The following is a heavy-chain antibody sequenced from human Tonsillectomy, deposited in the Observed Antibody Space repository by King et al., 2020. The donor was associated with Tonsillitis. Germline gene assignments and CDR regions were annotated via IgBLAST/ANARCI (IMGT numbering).Heavy chain of an antibody. D-gene: IGHD6-13*01. V-gene: IGHV3-33*08. CDR1: GFTFSSYG. CDR2: IWYDGSNK. Sequence: VQLVESGGGVVQPGRSLRLSCAASGFTFSSYGMHWVRQAPGKGLEWVAVIWYDGSNKYYADSGKGRFTISRDNSKNTLYLQMNSLRAEDTAVYYCARDHSPRIAAAFYFVYWGQGTLVTVSS. CDR3: ARDHSPRIAAAFYFVY. J-gene: IGHJ4*02.